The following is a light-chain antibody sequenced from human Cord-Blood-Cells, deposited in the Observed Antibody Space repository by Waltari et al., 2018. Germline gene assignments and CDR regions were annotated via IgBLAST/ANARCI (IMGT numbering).Light chain of an antibody. V-gene: IGKV3-15*01. CDR2: GAS. J-gene: IGKJ4*01. Sequence: EIVMTQSPATLSVSPGERATLSCRASQSVSSTLAWYQQKPGQAPRLLSYGASTRATCSPARFSGSGSGTEFTLTISSPQSEDFAVYYCQQYNNWPPVTFGGGTKVEIK. CDR3: QQYNNWPPVT. CDR1: QSVSST.